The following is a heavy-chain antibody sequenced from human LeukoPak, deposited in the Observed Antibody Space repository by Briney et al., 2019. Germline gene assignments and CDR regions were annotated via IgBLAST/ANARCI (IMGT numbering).Heavy chain of an antibody. J-gene: IGHJ4*02. V-gene: IGHV3-66*01. CDR1: GFTVSGNY. Sequence: GGSLRLSCAASGFTVSGNYMSWVRQAPGKGLEWLSVIHRGGNTYYADSVKGRFTISRDSSKNTVFLQMDSLRPEDTAVYYCARALTLFRGVPNLDYWGQGTLVTVSS. CDR3: ARALTLFRGVPNLDY. CDR2: IHRGGNT. D-gene: IGHD3-10*01.